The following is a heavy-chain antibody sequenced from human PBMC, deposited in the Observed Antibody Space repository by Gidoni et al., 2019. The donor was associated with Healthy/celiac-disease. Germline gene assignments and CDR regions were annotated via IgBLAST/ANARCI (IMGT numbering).Heavy chain of an antibody. D-gene: IGHD3-9*01. CDR3: ARDGGAGRYFDWLLPPNWFDP. J-gene: IGHJ5*02. CDR2: IYYSGST. V-gene: IGHV4-39*07. CDR1: GGSISSSSYY. Sequence: QLQLQESGPGLVKPSETLSLTCTVPGGSISSSSYYWAWIRQPPGKGLEWIGSIYYSGSTYYNPSLKSRVTISVDTSKNQFSLKLSSVTAADTAVYYCARDGGAGRYFDWLLPPNWFDPWGQGTLVTVSS.